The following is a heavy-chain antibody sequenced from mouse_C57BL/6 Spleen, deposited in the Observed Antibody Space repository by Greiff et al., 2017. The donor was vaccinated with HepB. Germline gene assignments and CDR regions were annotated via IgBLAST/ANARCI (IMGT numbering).Heavy chain of an antibody. CDR1: GFTFSDYG. CDR2: ISNLAYSI. J-gene: IGHJ2*01. Sequence: EVQRVESGGGLVQPGGSLKLSCAASGFTFSDYGMAWVRQAPRKGPEWVAFISNLAYSIYYADTVTGRFTISRENAKNTLYLEMSSLRSEDTAMYYCARQAGDYYGSSYFDYWGQGTTLTVSS. D-gene: IGHD1-1*01. CDR3: ARQAGDYYGSSYFDY. V-gene: IGHV5-15*01.